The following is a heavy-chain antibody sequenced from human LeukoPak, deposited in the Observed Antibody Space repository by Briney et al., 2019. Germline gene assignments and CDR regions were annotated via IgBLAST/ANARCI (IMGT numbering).Heavy chain of an antibody. CDR2: INHSGST. J-gene: IGHJ5*02. V-gene: IGHV4-34*01. Sequence: SETLSLTCAVYGGSFSGYYWSWIRQPPGKGLKWIGEINHSGSTNYNPSLKSRVTISVDTSKNQFSLKLSSVTAADTAVYYCAMSRGYSYGLNWFDPWGQGTLVTVSS. CDR3: AMSRGYSYGLNWFDP. CDR1: GGSFSGYY. D-gene: IGHD5-18*01.